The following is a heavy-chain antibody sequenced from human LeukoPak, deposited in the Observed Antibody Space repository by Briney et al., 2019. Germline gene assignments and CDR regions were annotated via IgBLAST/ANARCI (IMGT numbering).Heavy chain of an antibody. CDR1: GFTFSSYA. D-gene: IGHD3-10*01. CDR2: ISGSGGST. Sequence: GSLRLSCAASGFTFSSYAMSWVRQAPGKGLEWVSAISGSGGSTYYADSVKGRFTISRDNSKNMLYLQMNSLRAEDTAVYYCAKDRLLWFGESPFDYWGQGTLVTVSS. CDR3: AKDRLLWFGESPFDY. J-gene: IGHJ4*02. V-gene: IGHV3-23*01.